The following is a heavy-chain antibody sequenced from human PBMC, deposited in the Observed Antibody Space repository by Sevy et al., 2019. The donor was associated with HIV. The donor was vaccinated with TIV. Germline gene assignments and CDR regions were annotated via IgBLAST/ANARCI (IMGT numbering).Heavy chain of an antibody. D-gene: IGHD5-18*01. J-gene: IGHJ4*02. CDR3: ASLSGYSYGPLTGFDY. CDR2: ISYDGSNK. CDR1: GFTFSSYA. V-gene: IGHV3-30-3*01. Sequence: GGSLRLSCAASGFTFSSYAMHWVRQAPGKGLEWVAVISYDGSNKYYADSVKGRFTISRDNSKNTLYLQMNSLRAEDTAAYYCASLSGYSYGPLTGFDYWGQGTLVTVSS.